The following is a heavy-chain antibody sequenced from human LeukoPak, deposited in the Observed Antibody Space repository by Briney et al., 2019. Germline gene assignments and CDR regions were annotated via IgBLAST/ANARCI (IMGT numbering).Heavy chain of an antibody. D-gene: IGHD2-15*01. Sequence: PSETLSLTCTVSGGSISSSSYYWGWIRQPPGKGLEWIGSIYYSGSTYYNPSLKSRVTIPVDTSKNQFSLKLSSVTAADTAVYYCARYQGYCSGGSCYHYFDYWGQGTLVTVSS. V-gene: IGHV4-39*01. CDR1: GGSISSSSYY. J-gene: IGHJ4*02. CDR2: IYYSGST. CDR3: ARYQGYCSGGSCYHYFDY.